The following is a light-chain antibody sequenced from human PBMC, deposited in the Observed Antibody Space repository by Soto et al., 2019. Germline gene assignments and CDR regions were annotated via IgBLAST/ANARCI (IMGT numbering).Light chain of an antibody. V-gene: IGKV3-20*01. CDR3: QQYGSSPQT. CDR1: QSVSSNY. Sequence: EIVLTQSPGSPSLSPGERATLSCRASQSVSSNYLAWYQQKPGQAPRLLIYGASSRATGIPDRFSGSGSGTDFTLTISRLEPEDFAVYYCQQYGSSPQTFGQGTKVEIK. CDR2: GAS. J-gene: IGKJ1*01.